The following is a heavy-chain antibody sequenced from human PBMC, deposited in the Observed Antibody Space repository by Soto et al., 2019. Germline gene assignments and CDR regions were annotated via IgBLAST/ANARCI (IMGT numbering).Heavy chain of an antibody. CDR1: GGTFSSYA. Sequence: QVKLVQSGAEVKKPGSSVKVSCKASGGTFSSYAISWVRQAPGPGLEWMGGIIPISGTANYAQKCQGRVTITADESTSTAYMELSSLRSEDTAVYYCARSQGSSTSLEIYYYYYYGMDVWGQGTTVTVSS. CDR3: ARSQGSSTSLEIYYYYYYGMDV. J-gene: IGHJ6*02. CDR2: IIPISGTA. D-gene: IGHD2-2*01. V-gene: IGHV1-69*01.